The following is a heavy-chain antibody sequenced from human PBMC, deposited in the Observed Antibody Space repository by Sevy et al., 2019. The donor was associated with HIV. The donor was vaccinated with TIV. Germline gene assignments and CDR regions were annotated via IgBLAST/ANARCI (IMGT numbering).Heavy chain of an antibody. V-gene: IGHV3-23*01. CDR3: AKDGPIFGVVITSTDAFDI. Sequence: GGSLRLSCAASGFTFSSYAMSWVRQAPGKGLEWVSAISGIGGSTYYADSVKGRFTISRDNSKNTLYLQMNSLRAEDTAVYYCAKDGPIFGVVITSTDAFDIWGQGTMVTVSS. CDR1: GFTFSSYA. CDR2: ISGIGGST. D-gene: IGHD3-3*01. J-gene: IGHJ3*02.